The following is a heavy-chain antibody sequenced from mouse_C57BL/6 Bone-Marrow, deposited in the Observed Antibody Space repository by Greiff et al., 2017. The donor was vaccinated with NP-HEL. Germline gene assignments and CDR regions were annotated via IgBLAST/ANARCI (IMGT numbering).Heavy chain of an antibody. J-gene: IGHJ2*01. Sequence: EVQLPPSVAEPVRPGASVKLSRTASGFNIKNTHMHRVKQRPEQGLEWIGRIDPANGNTKYAPKFQGKATITADTASNTAYLQLNSLTSEDTAIYYCAREGYGNYFDYWGQGTTLTVSA. D-gene: IGHD2-1*01. CDR2: IDPANGNT. CDR1: GFNIKNTH. V-gene: IGHV14-3*01. CDR3: AREGYGNYFDY.